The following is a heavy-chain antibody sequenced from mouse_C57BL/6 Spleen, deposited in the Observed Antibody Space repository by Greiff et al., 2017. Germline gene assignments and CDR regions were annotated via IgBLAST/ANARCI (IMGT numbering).Heavy chain of an antibody. V-gene: IGHV2-6-1*01. D-gene: IGHD4-1*01. J-gene: IGHJ4*01. CDR1: GFSLTSYG. CDR2: IWSDGST. CDR3: ARHVLGRAMDY. Sequence: VKLVESGPGLVAPSQSLSITCTVSGFSLTSYGVHWVRQPPGKGLEWLVVIWSDGSTTYNSALKSRLSNSKDNSKSQVCLKMNSLQTDDTSMYCCARHVLGRAMDYWGQGTSVTVSS.